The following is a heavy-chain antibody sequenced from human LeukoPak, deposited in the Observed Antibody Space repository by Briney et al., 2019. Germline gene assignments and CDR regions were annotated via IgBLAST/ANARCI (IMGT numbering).Heavy chain of an antibody. CDR1: GYTFTSYA. Sequence: ASVKVSCKASGYTFTSYAMHWVRQAPGQRLEWMGWINAGNGNTNYAQTLQGRVTMTTDTSTSTAYMELRSLRSNDTAAYYCARVNYDSSGYSHYYYGMDVWGQGTTVTVSS. J-gene: IGHJ6*02. CDR3: ARVNYDSSGYSHYYYGMDV. CDR2: INAGNGNT. D-gene: IGHD3-22*01. V-gene: IGHV1-3*01.